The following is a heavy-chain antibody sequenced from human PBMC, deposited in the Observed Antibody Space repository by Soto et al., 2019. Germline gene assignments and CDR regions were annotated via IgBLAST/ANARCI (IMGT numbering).Heavy chain of an antibody. J-gene: IGHJ4*02. CDR1: GFSLSPYW. V-gene: IGHV3-74*03. CDR2: LSSDGSGA. Sequence: AGALTLSCPASGFSLSPYWMHWARQVPGGGREWGARLSSDGSGAAYADSVKCRFFISRDIASNPLSLQMNSLRADDTAVDYCARDLGGPDYWGRGTSVTVSS. CDR3: ARDLGGPDY. D-gene: IGHD3-16*01.